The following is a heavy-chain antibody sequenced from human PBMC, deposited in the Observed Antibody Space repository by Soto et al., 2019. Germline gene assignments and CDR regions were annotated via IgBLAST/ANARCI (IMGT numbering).Heavy chain of an antibody. CDR1: GGSISSSHW. D-gene: IGHD2-21*02. V-gene: IGHV4-4*02. Sequence: QVHLQESGPGLVNPSGTLTLTCAVSGGSISSSHWWGWVRQAPGKGLEWIGEIYHSGSTNYNPSLKSRITMSVDKSKNQFSVNLSSVTAADTAVYYCVRDAAETAIVPAPWLVWGRGTMVTVSS. J-gene: IGHJ6*02. CDR2: IYHSGST. CDR3: VRDAAETAIVPAPWLV.